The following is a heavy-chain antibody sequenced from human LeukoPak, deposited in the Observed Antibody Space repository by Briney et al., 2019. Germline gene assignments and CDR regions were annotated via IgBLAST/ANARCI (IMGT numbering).Heavy chain of an antibody. Sequence: GGSLRLSCVASGFTFSSYSMNWVRQAPGKGLEWVSSISSSSSYIYYADSVKGRFTISRDNAKNSLYLQMNSLRAEDTAVYYCAREVAAAANDYWGQGTLVTVSS. D-gene: IGHD6-13*01. CDR1: GFTFSSYS. V-gene: IGHV3-21*01. J-gene: IGHJ4*02. CDR2: ISSSSSYI. CDR3: AREVAAAANDY.